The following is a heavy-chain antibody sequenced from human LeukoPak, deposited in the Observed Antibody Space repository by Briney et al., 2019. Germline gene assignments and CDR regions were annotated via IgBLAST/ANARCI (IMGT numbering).Heavy chain of an antibody. D-gene: IGHD5-18*01. CDR2: INSDGSST. Sequence: SGGSLRLSCAASGFTFSSYWMHWVRQAPGKGLVWVSRINSDGSSTSYADSVKGRFTISRGNAKNTLYLQMNSLRAEDTAVYYCAREDVDTAVATYYYGMDVWGQGTTVTVSS. CDR1: GFTFSSYW. J-gene: IGHJ6*02. CDR3: AREDVDTAVATYYYGMDV. V-gene: IGHV3-74*01.